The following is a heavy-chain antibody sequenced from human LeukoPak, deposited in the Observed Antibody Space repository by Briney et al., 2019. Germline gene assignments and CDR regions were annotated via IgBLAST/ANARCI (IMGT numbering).Heavy chain of an antibody. CDR3: ARDFESLHFFDY. D-gene: IGHD2/OR15-2a*01. CDR1: GFTFSSYA. V-gene: IGHV3-30-3*01. J-gene: IGHJ4*02. CDR2: ISYDGNNK. Sequence: AGGSLRHSCAASGFTFSSYAMHWVRQAPGKGLEWVAVISYDGNNKYYADSVKGRFTVSRDNSKNTLYLQLNSLRADDTAVYYCARDFESLHFFDYWGQGSLVTVSS.